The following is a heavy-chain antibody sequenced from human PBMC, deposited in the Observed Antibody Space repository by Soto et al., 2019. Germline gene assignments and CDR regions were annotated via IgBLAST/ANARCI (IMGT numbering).Heavy chain of an antibody. V-gene: IGHV1-58*02. D-gene: IGHD3-22*01. J-gene: IGHJ4*02. CDR1: GYTFANSG. CDR2: IGVGSGNT. Sequence: SVKVSCKASGYTFANSGISWVRQAPGQGLEWMGWIGVGSGNTNYAQKFQERVTITRDMSTSTAYMELSSLRSEDTAVYYCAAYITYYYDSSGPHDDYWGQGTLVTSPQ. CDR3: AAYITYYYDSSGPHDDY.